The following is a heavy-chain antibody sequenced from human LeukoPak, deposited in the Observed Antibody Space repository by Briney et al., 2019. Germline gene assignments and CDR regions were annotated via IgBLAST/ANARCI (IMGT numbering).Heavy chain of an antibody. J-gene: IGHJ5*02. V-gene: IGHV3-64*01. D-gene: IGHD3-10*01. CDR3: ARGNSFGTS. CDR1: GFTFSTYS. Sequence: GGSLRLSCAASGFTFSTYSMNWVRQAPGKGLEYVSAISSNGGSTYYANSVKGRFTISRDNSKNTLYLQMGSLRAEDMAVYYCARGNSFGTSWGQGTLVTVSS. CDR2: ISSNGGST.